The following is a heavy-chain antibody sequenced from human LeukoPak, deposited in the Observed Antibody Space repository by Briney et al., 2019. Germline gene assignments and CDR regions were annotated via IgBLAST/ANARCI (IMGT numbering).Heavy chain of an antibody. Sequence: SETLSLTCAVYGGSFSGYYWSWIRQPPGKGLEWIGEINHSGSTNYNPSLKSRVTISVDTSKNQFSLKLSSVTAADTAVYYCARALIVVVPAATYYMDVWGKGTTVTVSS. J-gene: IGHJ6*03. CDR3: ARALIVVVPAATYYMDV. CDR1: GGSFSGYY. D-gene: IGHD2-2*01. V-gene: IGHV4-34*01. CDR2: INHSGST.